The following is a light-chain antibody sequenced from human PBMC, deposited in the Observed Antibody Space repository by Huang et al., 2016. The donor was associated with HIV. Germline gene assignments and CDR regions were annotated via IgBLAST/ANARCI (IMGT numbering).Light chain of an antibody. Sequence: EIVLTQSPVTLSLSPGDTATLSCRASQSVISSYLAWYQQKPGQTPRLLSYGASSRAAGIPDRFRGSGSGTEYTLTINNLEPEDFAVYFCQHYGRSPPFTFGPGTKVHIK. CDR3: QHYGRSPPFT. J-gene: IGKJ3*01. V-gene: IGKV3-20*01. CDR1: QSVISSY. CDR2: GAS.